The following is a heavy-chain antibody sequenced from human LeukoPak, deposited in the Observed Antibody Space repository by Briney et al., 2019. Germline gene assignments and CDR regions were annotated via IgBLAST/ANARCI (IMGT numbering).Heavy chain of an antibody. CDR2: VNSDGSST. D-gene: IGHD3/OR15-3a*01. CDR3: ARGFWTKDVDKS. Sequence: GGSLRLSCAASGFIFSNYWMHWVRQAPGKGLVWVSRVNSDGSSTSYADSVKGRFTISRDNAKNTVYLHMNSLRAEDTAVYYCARGFWTKDVDKSWGQGTQVTVSP. V-gene: IGHV3-74*01. CDR1: GFIFSNYW. J-gene: IGHJ4*02.